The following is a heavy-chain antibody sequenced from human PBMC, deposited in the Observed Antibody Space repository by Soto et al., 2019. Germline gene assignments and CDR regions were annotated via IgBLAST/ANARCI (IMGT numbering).Heavy chain of an antibody. J-gene: IGHJ3*02. D-gene: IGHD3-10*01. V-gene: IGHV3-53*04. Sequence: EVQLAESGGGLVQPGGSLRLSCAASGFTVSSNYMSWVRQAPGKGLEWVSVIYSGGSTYYADSVKGRFTISRHNSKNTLYLQMNSLRAEDTAVYYCARGREGSGSYYSGAFDIWGQGTMVTVSS. CDR1: GFTVSSNY. CDR2: IYSGGST. CDR3: ARGREGSGSYYSGAFDI.